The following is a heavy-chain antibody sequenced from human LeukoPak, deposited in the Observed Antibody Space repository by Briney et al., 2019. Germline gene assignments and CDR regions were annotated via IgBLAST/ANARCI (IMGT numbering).Heavy chain of an antibody. Sequence: PSETLSLTCTVSGGSISSYFWSWIRQPPGKGLEWSGYIFYNGSTNYNPSLKSRVTISVDTSKNQFSLKLSSLTAADTAVYYCARGASLTTVVTRGNYKDVWGKGTTVTVSS. D-gene: IGHD4-23*01. CDR3: ARGASLTTVVTRGNYKDV. CDR2: IFYNGST. V-gene: IGHV4-59*01. CDR1: GGSISSYF. J-gene: IGHJ6*03.